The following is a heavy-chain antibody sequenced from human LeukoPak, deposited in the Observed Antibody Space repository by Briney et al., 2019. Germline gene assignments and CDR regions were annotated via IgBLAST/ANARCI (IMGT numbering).Heavy chain of an antibody. CDR1: GGSISSSNW. CDR3: ARVIGGYSYGRYYHYMDV. D-gene: IGHD5-18*01. Sequence: SSGTLSLTCAVSGGSISSSNWWSWVRQPPGKGLEWIGEIYHSGSTNYNPSLKSRVTISVDKSKNQFSLKLSSVTAADTAVYYCARVIGGYSYGRYYHYMDVWGKGTTVTVSS. J-gene: IGHJ6*03. CDR2: IYHSGST. V-gene: IGHV4-4*02.